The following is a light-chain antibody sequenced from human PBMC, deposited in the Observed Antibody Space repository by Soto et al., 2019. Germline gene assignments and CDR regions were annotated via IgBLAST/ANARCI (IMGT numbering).Light chain of an antibody. Sequence: EIVVTQSPATLSVSAGETASLSCRASQSAGNFLAWYQQKPGQAPRLLIYYISTRATGIPARFSGSGSGTEFTLTINSLQSEDSAVYYCQQHNQWPITFGQGTRLEI. CDR1: QSAGNF. J-gene: IGKJ5*01. CDR2: YIS. CDR3: QQHNQWPIT. V-gene: IGKV3D-15*01.